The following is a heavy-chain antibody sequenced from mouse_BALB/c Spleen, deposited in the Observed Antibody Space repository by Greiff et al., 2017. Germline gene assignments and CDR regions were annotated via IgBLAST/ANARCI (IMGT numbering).Heavy chain of an antibody. CDR3: ARLCDYDVELAY. CDR2: IDPANGNT. Sequence: EVKLMESGAELVKPGASVKLSCTASGFNIKDTYMHWVKQRPEQGLEWIGRIDPANGNTKYDPKFQGKATITADTSSNTAYLQLSSLTSEDTAVYYCARLCDYDVELAYWGQGTLVTVSA. J-gene: IGHJ3*01. CDR1: GFNIKDTY. V-gene: IGHV14-3*02. D-gene: IGHD2-4*01.